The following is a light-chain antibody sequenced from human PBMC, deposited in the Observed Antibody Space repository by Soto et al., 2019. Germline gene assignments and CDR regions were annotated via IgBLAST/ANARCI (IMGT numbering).Light chain of an antibody. CDR3: QQYGSSPPIT. CDR2: GAS. V-gene: IGKV3-20*01. Sequence: EIILTQSPDTLSLSPWETHTLSCTASQSININLAWYQQKPGQAPRLLIYGASSRATGIPDRFSGSGSGTDFTLTISRLEPEDFAVYYCQQYGSSPPITFGQGTRLEIK. CDR1: QSININ. J-gene: IGKJ5*01.